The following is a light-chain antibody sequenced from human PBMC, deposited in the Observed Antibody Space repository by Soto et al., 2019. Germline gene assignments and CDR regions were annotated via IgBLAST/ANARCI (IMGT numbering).Light chain of an antibody. CDR1: QSVISN. V-gene: IGKV3-15*01. Sequence: EIVMTQSPATLSVSPGERATLSCSASQSVISNLAWYHQKPGQAPRLLIYGASARATGIPARFSGSGSGTEFTLTISSLESEDSAVYYCQQYSSWPPWTFGQGNKVEIQ. CDR3: QQYSSWPPWT. CDR2: GAS. J-gene: IGKJ1*01.